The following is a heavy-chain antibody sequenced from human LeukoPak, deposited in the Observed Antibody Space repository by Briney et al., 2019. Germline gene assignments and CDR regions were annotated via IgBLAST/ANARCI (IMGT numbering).Heavy chain of an antibody. J-gene: IGHJ6*03. V-gene: IGHV4-34*01. CDR1: GGSFNGYY. D-gene: IGHD2-15*01. CDR3: VRGNYCSGGSCYHYYYYMDV. Sequence: SESLSLTCAVYGGSFNGYYWSWIRQPPGKGLEWIGEINHSASTNYNPSLKSRVTISVDMSNNQFSLKLSSVTAADTAVYYCVRGNYCSGGSCYHYYYYMDVWGKGTTVTVSS. CDR2: INHSAST.